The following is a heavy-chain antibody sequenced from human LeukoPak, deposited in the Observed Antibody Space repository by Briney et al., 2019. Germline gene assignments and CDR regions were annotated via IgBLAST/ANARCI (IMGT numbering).Heavy chain of an antibody. J-gene: IGHJ4*02. CDR2: IYYSGGT. Sequence: SETLSLTCTVSGGSISSSSYYWGWIRQPPGKGLEWIGDIYYSGGTYYSPSLKSRVTISVDTPKNQFSLKVSSVTAADTAVYYCARQPSYYFDYWGQGTLVTVSS. CDR3: ARQPSYYFDY. CDR1: GGSISSSSYY. D-gene: IGHD6-6*01. V-gene: IGHV4-39*01.